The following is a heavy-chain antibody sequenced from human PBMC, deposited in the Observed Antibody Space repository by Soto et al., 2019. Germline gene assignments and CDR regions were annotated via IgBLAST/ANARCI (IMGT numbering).Heavy chain of an antibody. J-gene: IGHJ4*02. D-gene: IGHD3-3*01. V-gene: IGHV1-18*04. Sequence: ASVKVSFKASGYTFTSYGISWLRQAPGQGLEWMGWISAYNGNTNYAQKLQGRVTMTTDTSTSTAYMELRSLRSDDTAVYYCARDGYYDFWSGYPSFDYWGQGTLVTVSS. CDR3: ARDGYYDFWSGYPSFDY. CDR2: ISAYNGNT. CDR1: GYTFTSYG.